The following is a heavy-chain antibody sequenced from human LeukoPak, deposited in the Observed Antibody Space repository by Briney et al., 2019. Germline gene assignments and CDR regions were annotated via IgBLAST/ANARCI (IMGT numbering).Heavy chain of an antibody. V-gene: IGHV1-69*05. CDR2: IIPIFGTA. CDR3: ARDVPSSSWETFDY. Sequence: SVKVSXKASGGTFSSYAISWVRQAPGQGLEWMGRIIPIFGTANYAQKFQGRVTITTDESTSTAYMELSSLRSEDTAVYYCARDVPSSSWETFDYWGQGTLVTVSS. J-gene: IGHJ4*02. CDR1: GGTFSSYA. D-gene: IGHD6-13*01.